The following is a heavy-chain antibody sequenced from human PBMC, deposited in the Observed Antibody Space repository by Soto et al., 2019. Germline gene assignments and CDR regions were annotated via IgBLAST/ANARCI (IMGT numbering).Heavy chain of an antibody. Sequence: PGGSLRLSCAASGFTYSNYWMSWVRQAPGKGLEWVANIKQDGGETYSVASVKGRFTISRDNAKNSLYLQMNSLRAEDTAVYFCTKALYCSSTSCSSGGDSFHVWGQGPMVTVSS. CDR2: IKQDGGET. CDR3: TKALYCSSTSCSSGGDSFHV. D-gene: IGHD2-2*01. CDR1: GFTYSNYW. J-gene: IGHJ3*01. V-gene: IGHV3-7*03.